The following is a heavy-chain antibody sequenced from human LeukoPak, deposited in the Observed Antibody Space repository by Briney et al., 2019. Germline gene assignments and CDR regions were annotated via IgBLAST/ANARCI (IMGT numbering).Heavy chain of an antibody. Sequence: PSETLSLTCTVSGDSISSLHWSWIRQPPGKGLEHIGNIYGSGSTYCNLSLKSRDTISVDTSKNQFSLKLSSVTAADTAVYYCARTYSGRSYYFDCWGGETLVSVSS. J-gene: IGHJ4*02. CDR1: GDSISSLH. CDR3: ARTYSGRSYYFDC. CDR2: IYGSGST. D-gene: IGHD1-26*01. V-gene: IGHV4-59*01.